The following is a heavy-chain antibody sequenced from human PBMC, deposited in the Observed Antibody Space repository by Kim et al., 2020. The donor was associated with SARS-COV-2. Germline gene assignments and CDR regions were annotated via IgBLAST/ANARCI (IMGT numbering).Heavy chain of an antibody. CDR1: GFAFHAYV. D-gene: IGHD2-8*01. Sequence: SLRLSCEASGFAFHAYVMNWVRQVPGKGLEWVSGISWNSENKGYADSVRGRFTISRDNAKNSLYLQMNSLKPEDTALYYCAKDLMVGFYGMDVWGQGTTVTVSS. CDR2: ISWNSENK. V-gene: IGHV3-9*01. CDR3: AKDLMVGFYGMDV. J-gene: IGHJ6*02.